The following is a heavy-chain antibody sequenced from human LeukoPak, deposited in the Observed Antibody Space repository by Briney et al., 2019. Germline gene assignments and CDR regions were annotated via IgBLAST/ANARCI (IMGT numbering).Heavy chain of an antibody. Sequence: GGSLRLSCAASGFTFSGSAMHWVRQASGKGLEWVGRIRGKANSYATAYAASVKGRFTISRDDSKNTAYLQMNSLKTEDTAVYYCTRHSPYGYFDYWGQGTLVTVSS. V-gene: IGHV3-73*01. CDR3: TRHSPYGYFDY. J-gene: IGHJ4*02. CDR2: IRGKANSYAT. D-gene: IGHD4-17*01. CDR1: GFTFSGSA.